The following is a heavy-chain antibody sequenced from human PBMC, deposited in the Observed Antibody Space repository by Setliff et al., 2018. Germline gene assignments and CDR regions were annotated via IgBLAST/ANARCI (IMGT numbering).Heavy chain of an antibody. V-gene: IGHV4-59*08. CDR2: IYYSGRT. D-gene: IGHD4-4*01. CDR3: AGRDYSGGDS. Sequence: SETLSLTCTVSGGSISTYYWSWIRQPPGKGLEWIGYIYYSGRTNYNPSLKSRVTISADTSNNSFSLNLFSVTAADTAVYYCAGRDYSGGDSWGHGTLVTVSS. CDR1: GGSISTYY. J-gene: IGHJ5*01.